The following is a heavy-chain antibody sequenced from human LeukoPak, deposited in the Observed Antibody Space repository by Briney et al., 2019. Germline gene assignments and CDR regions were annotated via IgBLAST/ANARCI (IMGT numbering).Heavy chain of an antibody. CDR2: TYYRSKWYN. J-gene: IGHJ5*02. Sequence: PSQTLSLTCAISGDSVSSKSAAWNWIRQSPSRGLEWLGRTYYRSKWYNDYAVSVKSRITINSDTSKNQFSLQLNSVTTEDTAVYYCARERSSSWKNWFDPWGQGTLVTVSS. V-gene: IGHV6-1*01. CDR3: ARERSSSWKNWFDP. D-gene: IGHD6-13*01. CDR1: GDSVSSKSAA.